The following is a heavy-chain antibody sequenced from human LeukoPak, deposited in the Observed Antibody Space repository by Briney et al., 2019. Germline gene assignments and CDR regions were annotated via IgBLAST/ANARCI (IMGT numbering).Heavy chain of an antibody. V-gene: IGHV3-15*01. CDR2: VRTTAEGETT. CDR3: TAGLRKTDDDS. Sequence: SLRLSCEGSGFNFNDAWMSWIRQAPGKGLEWVGRVRTTAEGETTDYAAPVRGRFIIPRDDSKNMVFLQMNRLETEDTAIYYCTAGLRKTDDDSWGQGTLVTVSS. J-gene: IGHJ4*02. CDR1: GFNFNDAW. D-gene: IGHD4-17*01.